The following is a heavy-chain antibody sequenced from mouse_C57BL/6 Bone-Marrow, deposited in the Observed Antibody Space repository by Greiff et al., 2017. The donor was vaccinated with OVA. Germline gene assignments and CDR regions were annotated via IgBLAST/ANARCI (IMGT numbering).Heavy chain of an antibody. CDR2: TFYSGIT. J-gene: IGHJ3*01. Sequence: EVKLEESGPSLVRPSQTLSLTCTVTGFSINSDCYWIWIRQFPGNKLEYIGYTFYSGITYYNPSLESRTYITRDTSKNQFSLKLSSVTTEDTATYYCAGDWGSPSPGNYYGSSSWFAYWGQGTLVTVSA. CDR3: AGDWGSPSPGNYYGSSSWFAY. D-gene: IGHD1-1*01. CDR1: GFSINSDCY. V-gene: IGHV3-3*01.